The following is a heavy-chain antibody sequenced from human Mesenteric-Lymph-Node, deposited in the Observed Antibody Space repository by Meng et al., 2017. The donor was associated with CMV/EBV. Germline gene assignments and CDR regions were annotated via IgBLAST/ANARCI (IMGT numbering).Heavy chain of an antibody. CDR3: AKDPYCSSTSCPDYGDRDY. V-gene: IGHV3-23*01. CDR1: GFTVSSNY. D-gene: IGHD2-2*01. CDR2: ISGSGGST. J-gene: IGHJ4*02. Sequence: GESLKISCAASGFTVSSNYMSWVRQAPGKGLEWVSAISGSGGSTYYADSVKGRFTISRDNSKNTLYLQMNSLRAEDTAVYYCAKDPYCSSTSCPDYGDRDYWGQGTLVTVSS.